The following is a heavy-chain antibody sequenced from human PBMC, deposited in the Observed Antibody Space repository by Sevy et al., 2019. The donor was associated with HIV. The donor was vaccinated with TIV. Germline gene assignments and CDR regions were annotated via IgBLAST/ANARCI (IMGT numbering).Heavy chain of an antibody. CDR3: AGSPYDLWSGYYSSDAINWFDP. J-gene: IGHJ5*02. V-gene: IGHV1-18*01. D-gene: IGHD3-3*01. CDR1: GYTFTSYG. Sequence: ASVKVSCKASGYTFTSYGISWVRQAPGQGLEWMGWISAYNGNTNYAQKLQGRVTMTTDTSTSTAYMELRSLRSDDTAVYYCAGSPYDLWSGYYSSDAINWFDPWGQGTLVTVSS. CDR2: ISAYNGNT.